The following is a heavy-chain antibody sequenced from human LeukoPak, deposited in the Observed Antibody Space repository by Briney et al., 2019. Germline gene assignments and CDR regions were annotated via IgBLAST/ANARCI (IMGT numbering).Heavy chain of an antibody. V-gene: IGHV4-59*01. D-gene: IGHD6-19*01. J-gene: IGHJ6*02. Sequence: PSETLSLTCTVSGGSISSYHWSWIRQPPGKGLEWIGYIYYSGSTNYNPSLKSRVTISVDTSKNQFSLKLSSVTAADTAVYYCARVESDSSGPAHYYYGMDVWGQGTTVTVSS. CDR3: ARVESDSSGPAHYYYGMDV. CDR2: IYYSGST. CDR1: GGSISSYH.